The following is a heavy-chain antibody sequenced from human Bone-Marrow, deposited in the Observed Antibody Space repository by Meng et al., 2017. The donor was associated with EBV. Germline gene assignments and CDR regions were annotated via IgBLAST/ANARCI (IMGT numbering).Heavy chain of an antibody. CDR3: ARPTWGGSPIDY. D-gene: IGHD1-26*01. Sequence: QVQLVQSGAEVTKLGASVKVSCEASGYTFTSYAMHWGRQAPGQRLEWMGWITVGNGDTKYSQKFQGRVTITRDTSASTAYMELSSLRSEDTAVYYCARPTWGGSPIDYWGQGTLGTVSS. J-gene: IGHJ4*02. CDR1: GYTFTSYA. V-gene: IGHV1-3*01. CDR2: ITVGNGDT.